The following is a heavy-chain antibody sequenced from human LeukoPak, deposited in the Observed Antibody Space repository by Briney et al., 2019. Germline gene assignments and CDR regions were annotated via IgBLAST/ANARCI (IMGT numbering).Heavy chain of an antibody. J-gene: IGHJ4*02. D-gene: IGHD6-13*01. CDR1: GFTFSDYY. CDR3: AKSIAAAGIPCFDY. Sequence: GGSLRLSCAASGFTFSDYYMTWIRQAPGKGLEWVSYISSSGSTIYYADSVKGRFTISRDNAKNSLYLQMNSLRAEDTAVYYCAKSIAAAGIPCFDYWGQGTLVTVSS. V-gene: IGHV3-11*01. CDR2: ISSSGSTI.